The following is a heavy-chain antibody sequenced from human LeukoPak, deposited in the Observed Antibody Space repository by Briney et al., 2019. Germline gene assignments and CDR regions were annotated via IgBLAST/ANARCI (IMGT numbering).Heavy chain of an antibody. J-gene: IGHJ4*02. CDR1: GFTVSNNY. Sequence: GGSLRLSCAVSGFTVSNNYMNWVRQAPGKGLEWVSVIYSNDTRHYAESVEDRFIISSNNSKNTLYLQKNSMRTEDTAVYYYGRDRSWGAIFHYWGQGTLVTVSS. V-gene: IGHV3-66*01. CDR3: GRDRSWGAIFHY. CDR2: IYSNDTR. D-gene: IGHD1-26*01.